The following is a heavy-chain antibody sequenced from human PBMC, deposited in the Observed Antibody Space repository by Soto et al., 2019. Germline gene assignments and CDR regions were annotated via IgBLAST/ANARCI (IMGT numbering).Heavy chain of an antibody. Sequence: QVTLKESGPVLVKPTETLTLTCTVSGFSLSNARMGVSWIRQPPGKALEWLAHIFSNDEKSYSPPLKSSLTISKDPSTSQVVLTMTTMDPVDTATYYCAQISSGWLSPYYCVYWGQGTLVTVSS. CDR1: GFSLSNARMG. CDR3: AQISSGWLSPYYCVY. J-gene: IGHJ4*02. CDR2: IFSNDEK. V-gene: IGHV2-26*01. D-gene: IGHD6-19*01.